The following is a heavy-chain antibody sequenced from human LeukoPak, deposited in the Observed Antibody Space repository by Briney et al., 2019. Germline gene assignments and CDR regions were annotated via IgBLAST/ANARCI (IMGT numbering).Heavy chain of an antibody. V-gene: IGHV1-2*02. Sequence: GASVKVSCKASGYTFIGYYMHWVRQAPGQGLEWMGWINPNSGGTNFAQKLQGRVTMTRDTSISTAYMELSRLRSDDTAVYYCATLLWFGELLAFDYWGQGTLVTVSS. CDR1: GYTFIGYY. CDR3: ATLLWFGELLAFDY. J-gene: IGHJ4*02. D-gene: IGHD3-10*01. CDR2: INPNSGGT.